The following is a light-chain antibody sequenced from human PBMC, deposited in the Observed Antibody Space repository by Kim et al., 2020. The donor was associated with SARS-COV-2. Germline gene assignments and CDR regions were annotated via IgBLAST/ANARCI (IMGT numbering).Light chain of an antibody. CDR3: QVWDSSSDHLYV. V-gene: IGLV3-21*04. CDR1: NIGSKS. CDR2: YDS. J-gene: IGLJ1*01. Sequence: PGKTARSTCGGNNIGSKSVHWYQQRPGQAPVLVIYYDSDRPSGIPERFSGSNSGNTATLTISRVEAGDEADYYCQVWDSSSDHLYVFGTGTKVTVL.